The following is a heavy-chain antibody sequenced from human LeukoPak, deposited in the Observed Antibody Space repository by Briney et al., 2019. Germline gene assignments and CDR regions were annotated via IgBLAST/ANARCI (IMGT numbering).Heavy chain of an antibody. J-gene: IGHJ5*02. CDR2: ISSSSSTI. CDR3: ARDQDGRWFDP. V-gene: IGHV3-48*04. Sequence: SGGSLRLSCAASGFTFSSYSMNWVRQAPGKGLEGVSYISSSSSTIYYADSVKGRFTISRDNAKNSLYLQMNSLRAEDTAVYYCARDQDGRWFDPWGQGTLVTVSS. CDR1: GFTFSSYS. D-gene: IGHD1-26*01.